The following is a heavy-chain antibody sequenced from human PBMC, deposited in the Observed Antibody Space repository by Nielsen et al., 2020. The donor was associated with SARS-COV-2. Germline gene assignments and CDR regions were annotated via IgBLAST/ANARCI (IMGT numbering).Heavy chain of an antibody. V-gene: IGHV3-74*01. CDR3: VRGLQVPNGLAHR. CDR1: AFTFSTYW. J-gene: IGHJ4*02. D-gene: IGHD3-16*01. CDR2: INSDGSST. Sequence: GESLKISCAASAFTFSTYWMHWVRQAPGKGLVWVSRINSDGSSTSYADSVKGRFTISRDNAKNTLYLQMNSLRAEDTAVHYCVRGLQVPNGLAHRWGQGTLVTVSS.